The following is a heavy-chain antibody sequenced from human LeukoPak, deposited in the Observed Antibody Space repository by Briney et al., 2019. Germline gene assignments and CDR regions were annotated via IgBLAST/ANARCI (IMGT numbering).Heavy chain of an antibody. D-gene: IGHD3/OR15-3a*01. V-gene: IGHV4-39*07. J-gene: IGHJ4*01. CDR1: GDSISSGSYY. CDR2: INYSGNS. Sequence: SETLSLTCTVSGDSISSGSYYWGWIRQPPGKGLEWIASINYSGNSQYNPSLKSRVTISVATSKNQFSLKLTSVTAADTAVYYCASMDAADYFDYWGQGTLVTVSS. CDR3: ASMDAADYFDY.